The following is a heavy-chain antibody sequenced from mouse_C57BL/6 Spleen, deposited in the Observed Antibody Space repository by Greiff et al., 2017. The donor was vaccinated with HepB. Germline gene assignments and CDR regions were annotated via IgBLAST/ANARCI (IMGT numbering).Heavy chain of an antibody. CDR1: GYTFTDYY. D-gene: IGHD4-1*02. CDR3: AREGQLGRGGFDY. V-gene: IGHV1-19*01. Sequence: EVQLQQSGPVLVKPGASVKMSCKASGYTFTDYYMNWVKQSHGKSLEWIGVINPYNGGTSYNQKFKAKATLTVDKSSSTAYMQLSSLTSEDSAVYYCAREGQLGRGGFDYWGQGTTLTVSS. J-gene: IGHJ2*01. CDR2: INPYNGGT.